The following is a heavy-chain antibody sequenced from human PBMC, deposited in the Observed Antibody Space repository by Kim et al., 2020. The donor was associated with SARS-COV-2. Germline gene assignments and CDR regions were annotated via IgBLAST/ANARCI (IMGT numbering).Heavy chain of an antibody. CDR3: ARESAAAAGRSFDY. D-gene: IGHD6-13*01. Sequence: SETLSLTCNVSGGSISSYYWSWIRQPAGKGLEWIGRIYTSGGTNYNPSLESRVTMSVDTSKNQFSLKLRSVTAADTAVYYCARESAAAAGRSFDYWGQGTLVTVSS. CDR2: IYTSGGT. CDR1: GGSISSYY. V-gene: IGHV4-4*07. J-gene: IGHJ4*02.